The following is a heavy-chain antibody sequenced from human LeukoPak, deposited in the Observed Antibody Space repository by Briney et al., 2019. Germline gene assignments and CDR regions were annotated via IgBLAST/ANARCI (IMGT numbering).Heavy chain of an antibody. CDR1: GYSFTSYW. CDR3: ARSHYDSSGHFDY. J-gene: IGHJ4*02. V-gene: IGHV5-51*01. Sequence: MPGESLKISCKGSGYSFTSYWIGWVRHMPGKGLEWMGIIYPGDSATRYSPSFQGQVTISADKSISTAYLQWSSLKASDTAMYYCARSHYDSSGHFDYWGQGTLVTVSS. D-gene: IGHD3-22*01. CDR2: IYPGDSAT.